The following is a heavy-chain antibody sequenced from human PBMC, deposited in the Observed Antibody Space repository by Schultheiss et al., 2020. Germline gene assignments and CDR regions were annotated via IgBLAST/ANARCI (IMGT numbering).Heavy chain of an antibody. CDR2: ISYDGSNK. D-gene: IGHD2-2*01. J-gene: IGHJ6*02. Sequence: GGSLRLSCAASGFTFSSYGMHWVRQAPGKGLEWVAVISYDGSNKYYADSVKGRFTISRDNSKNTLYLQMNSLRAEDTAVYYCARDIVVVPAPLGVGMDVWGQGTTVTVSS. CDR3: ARDIVVVPAPLGVGMDV. CDR1: GFTFSSYG. V-gene: IGHV3-30*03.